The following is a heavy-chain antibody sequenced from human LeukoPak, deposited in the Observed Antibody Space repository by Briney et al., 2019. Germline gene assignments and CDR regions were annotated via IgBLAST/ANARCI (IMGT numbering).Heavy chain of an antibody. CDR2: IKSDGVTM. J-gene: IGHJ4*02. Sequence: PGGSLRLSCAASGFAFDDSAMHWVRQAPGKGLEWVSGIKSDGVTMGYAASVRGRFTISRDNAKTSLYLQMSGLRTEDTALYYCIKDIRRGGHFSVNFESWGRGTLVTVSS. CDR1: GFAFDDSA. V-gene: IGHV3-9*01. CDR3: IKDIRRGGHFSVNFES. D-gene: IGHD3-3*02.